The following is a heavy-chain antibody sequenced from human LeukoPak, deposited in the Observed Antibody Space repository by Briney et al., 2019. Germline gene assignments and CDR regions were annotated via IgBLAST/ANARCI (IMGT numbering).Heavy chain of an antibody. J-gene: IGHJ3*02. D-gene: IGHD4-17*01. CDR1: GFTFSDYY. V-gene: IGHV3-53*01. CDR3: ARRDYRDAFDI. Sequence: GGSLRLSCAASGFTFSDYYMSWVRQAPGKGLEWVSVIYSGGSTYYADSVKGRFTISRDNSKNTLYLQMNSLRAEDTAVYYCARRDYRDAFDIWGQGTMVTVSS. CDR2: IYSGGST.